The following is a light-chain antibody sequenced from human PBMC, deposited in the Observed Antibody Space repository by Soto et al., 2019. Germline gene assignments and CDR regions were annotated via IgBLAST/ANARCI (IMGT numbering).Light chain of an antibody. CDR2: QTS. Sequence: EIWLQQSPYTLSSIPGDSVPLSCRASQYINTRLAWYQHRPGQAPRLLIYQTSLRAAGIPARFSASGSGTDFTLTISSLEPEDFAVYYCQQRSNWPLTSGGGTKVDI. CDR3: QQRSNWPLT. V-gene: IGKV3-11*01. J-gene: IGKJ4*01. CDR1: QYINTR.